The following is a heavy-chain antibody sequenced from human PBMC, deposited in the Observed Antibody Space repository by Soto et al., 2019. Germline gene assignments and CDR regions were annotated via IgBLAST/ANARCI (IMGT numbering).Heavy chain of an antibody. J-gene: IGHJ6*02. V-gene: IGHV1-69*13. D-gene: IGHD2-2*03. CDR1: GGTFSSYA. Sequence: SVKVACKAAGGTFSSYAISWVRQAPGQGLEWMGGIIPIFGTANYAQKFQGRVTITADESTSTAYMELSSLRSEDTAAYYCARDGYCISTSCYRGRDYYYYGMDVWGQGTTVTVSS. CDR3: ARDGYCISTSCYRGRDYYYYGMDV. CDR2: IIPIFGTA.